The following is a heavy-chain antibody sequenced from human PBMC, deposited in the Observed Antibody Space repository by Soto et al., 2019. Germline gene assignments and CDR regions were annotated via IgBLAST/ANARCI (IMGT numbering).Heavy chain of an antibody. CDR1: GGSFSGYY. J-gene: IGHJ3*02. D-gene: IGHD3-16*02. CDR3: ARIAPYDYIWGSYRKKAFDI. Sequence: QVQLQQWGAGLLKPSETLSLTCAVYGGSFSGYYWSWIRQPPGKGLEWIGEINHSGSTNYNPSLKSRVTISVDTAKNQFSLKLSSGAAADTAVYYCARIAPYDYIWGSYRKKAFDIWGQGTMVTVSS. V-gene: IGHV4-34*01. CDR2: INHSGST.